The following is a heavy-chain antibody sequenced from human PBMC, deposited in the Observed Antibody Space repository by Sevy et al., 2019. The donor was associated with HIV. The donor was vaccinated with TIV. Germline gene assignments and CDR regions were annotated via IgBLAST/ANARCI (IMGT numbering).Heavy chain of an antibody. CDR2: FDPEDGET. CDR1: GYTLTELS. D-gene: IGHD3-22*01. J-gene: IGHJ5*02. V-gene: IGHV1-24*01. CDR3: TGGYYYDSSQNWFDP. Sequence: ASVKVSCKVSGYTLTELSMHWVRQAPGKGLEWMGGFDPEDGETIYAQKFQGRVTMTEDTSTDTACMELSSLRSEDTAVYYCTGGYYYDSSQNWFDPWGQGTLVTVSS.